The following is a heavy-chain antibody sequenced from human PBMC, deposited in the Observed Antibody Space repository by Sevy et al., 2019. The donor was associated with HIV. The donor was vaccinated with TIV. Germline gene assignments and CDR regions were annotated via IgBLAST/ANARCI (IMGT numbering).Heavy chain of an antibody. J-gene: IGHJ4*02. D-gene: IGHD3-10*01. CDR1: GYMFTGYY. Sequence: ASVKVSCKASGYMFTGYYIHWVRQAPGRGLEWMGWIIPSSGDTNCGQTFLGRVTMTRDTSINIAYMELNSLTSDDTAVYYCTRSVYGSGTYLNDYWGQGTLVTVSS. CDR2: IIPSSGDT. V-gene: IGHV1-2*02. CDR3: TRSVYGSGTYLNDY.